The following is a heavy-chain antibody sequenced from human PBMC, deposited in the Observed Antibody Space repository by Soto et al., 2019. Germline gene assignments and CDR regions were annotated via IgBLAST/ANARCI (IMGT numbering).Heavy chain of an antibody. V-gene: IGHV1-18*04. CDR2: ISAYNGNT. CDR1: GYTFTSYG. Sequence: APVKVYCKASGYTFTSYGISWVRQAPGQGLEWMGWISAYNGNTNYAQKLQGRVTMTTDTSTSTAYMELRSLRSDDTAVYYCARDRVVRGSFYYYYGMDVWGQGPTVTVSS. D-gene: IGHD3-10*01. J-gene: IGHJ6*02. CDR3: ARDRVVRGSFYYYYGMDV.